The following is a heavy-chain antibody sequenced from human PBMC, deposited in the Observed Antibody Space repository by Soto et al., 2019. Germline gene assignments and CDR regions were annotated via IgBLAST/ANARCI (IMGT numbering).Heavy chain of an antibody. CDR2: IYSGGST. CDR1: GFTVSSNY. CDR3: ARVGAAAGISWFDP. Sequence: GGSLRLSCAASGFTVSSNYMSWVRQAPGKGLEWVSVIYSGGSTYYADSVKGRFTISRDNSKNTLYLQMNCLRAEDTAVYYCARVGAAAGISWFDPWGQGTLVTVSS. V-gene: IGHV3-53*01. D-gene: IGHD6-13*01. J-gene: IGHJ5*02.